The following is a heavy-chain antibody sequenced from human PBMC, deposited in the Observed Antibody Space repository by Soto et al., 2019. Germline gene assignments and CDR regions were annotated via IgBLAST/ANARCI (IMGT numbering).Heavy chain of an antibody. CDR1: GFSLGTSGVG. V-gene: IGHV2-5*01. J-gene: IGHJ5*02. D-gene: IGHD1-1*01. Sequence: QITLKESGPTLVKPTQTLTLTCTFSGFSLGTSGVGVGWIRQPPGKALEWLAFIYWNDDKRYSPSLKSRLTITKDTSKNQVVLTMTNMDPVDTATYYCAHRDRYNWNVGGWFDPWGQGALVTVSS. CDR3: AHRDRYNWNVGGWFDP. CDR2: IYWNDDK.